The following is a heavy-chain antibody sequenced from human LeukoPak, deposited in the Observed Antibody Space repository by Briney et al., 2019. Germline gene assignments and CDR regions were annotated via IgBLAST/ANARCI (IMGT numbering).Heavy chain of an antibody. CDR1: GFTFSSYA. Sequence: GGSLRLSCAASGFTFSSYAMSWVRQAPGKGLEWVSAISGSGGSTYYADSVKGRFTISRDNSKNTLYLQMNSLRAEDTAVYYCGKEGEFGYYYDSSGYYFLDYWGQGTLVTVSS. D-gene: IGHD3-22*01. J-gene: IGHJ4*02. V-gene: IGHV3-23*01. CDR3: GKEGEFGYYYDSSGYYFLDY. CDR2: ISGSGGST.